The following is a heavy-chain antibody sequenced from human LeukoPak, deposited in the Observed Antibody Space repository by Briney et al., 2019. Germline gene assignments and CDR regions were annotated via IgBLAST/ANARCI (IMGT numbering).Heavy chain of an antibody. J-gene: IGHJ3*02. D-gene: IGHD3-22*01. CDR3: ARVPDTMTSAAFDI. CDR1: GVSFSGYY. Sequence: PSETLSLTCAVYGVSFSGYYWIWIRQPPGKGLEWIGEINHSGSTNDNPSLKSRVTITVNTSNNQSPLKLSSVTAADTAVYYCARVPDTMTSAAFDIWGQGTMVTVSS. V-gene: IGHV4-34*01. CDR2: INHSGST.